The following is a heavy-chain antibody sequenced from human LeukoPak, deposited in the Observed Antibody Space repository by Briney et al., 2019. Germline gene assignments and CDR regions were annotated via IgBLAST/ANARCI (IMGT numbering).Heavy chain of an antibody. CDR1: GDTFTSYG. CDR3: ARDSEVRLIWAY. J-gene: IGHJ4*02. Sequence: ASVKVSCKASGDTFTSYGISWVRQAPGQGLEWMGWISAYNGNTNYAQKLQGRVTMTTDTSTSTAYMELRSLRSDDTAVYYCARDSEVRLIWAYWGQGTLVTVSS. D-gene: IGHD3-16*01. V-gene: IGHV1-18*01. CDR2: ISAYNGNT.